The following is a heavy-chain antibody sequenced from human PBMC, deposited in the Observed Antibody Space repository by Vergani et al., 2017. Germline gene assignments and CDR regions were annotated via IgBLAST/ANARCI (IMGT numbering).Heavy chain of an antibody. CDR3: ARDRTTVNWFDP. D-gene: IGHD4-17*01. CDR1: GGSISSGDHC. V-gene: IGHV4-31*11. Sequence: QVQLQESGPGVVKPSQTLSLTCAVSGGSISSGDHCWTWIRQRPGKGLEWIGYIFYSGTTYDNPSLRSRLTISVDTSQNQFSLKLSSVTAADTAVYYCARDRTTVNWFDPWGQGTLVTVSS. J-gene: IGHJ5*02. CDR2: IFYSGTT.